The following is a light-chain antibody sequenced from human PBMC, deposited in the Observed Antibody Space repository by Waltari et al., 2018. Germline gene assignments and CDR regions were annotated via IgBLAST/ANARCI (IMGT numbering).Light chain of an antibody. Sequence: QSALTQPASVSGSPGQSITISCTGTSSDLGALNAGSWYPQHPGKAPKVVIYDVHNRPSGVSNRFSGSMSGNTASLTISGLQTEDEADYYCSSKTTRDTRLFGGGTKLTVL. V-gene: IGLV2-14*03. CDR1: SSDLGALNA. CDR3: SSKTTRDTRL. J-gene: IGLJ3*02. CDR2: DVH.